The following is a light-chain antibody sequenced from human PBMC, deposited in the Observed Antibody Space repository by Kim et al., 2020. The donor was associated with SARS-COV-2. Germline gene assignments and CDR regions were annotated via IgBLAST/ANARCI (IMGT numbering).Light chain of an antibody. CDR3: QQSYSTPYT. Sequence: SASVGDRVTITCRTSQSIRSYLNWYQQKRGKAPKLLIYAASRLQSGVPSRFSGSGSGTDFTLTISSLQPEDFATYYCQQSYSTPYTFGQGTKLEI. V-gene: IGKV1-39*01. CDR1: QSIRSY. CDR2: AAS. J-gene: IGKJ2*01.